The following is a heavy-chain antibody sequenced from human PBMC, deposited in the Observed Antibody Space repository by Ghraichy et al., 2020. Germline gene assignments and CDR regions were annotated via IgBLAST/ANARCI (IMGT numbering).Heavy chain of an antibody. CDR2: ISGSGGIT. Sequence: GGSLRLSCAASGFTFSSYAMSWVRQAPGKGLEWVSTISGSGGITYYADSVKGRFTVSRDNSKNKVYLQMHSLTAEDTAVYYCAKKDGRLLYFGELYGLDVWGQGTTVTVSS. D-gene: IGHD3-10*01. CDR3: AKKDGRLLYFGELYGLDV. V-gene: IGHV3-23*01. CDR1: GFTFSSYA. J-gene: IGHJ6*02.